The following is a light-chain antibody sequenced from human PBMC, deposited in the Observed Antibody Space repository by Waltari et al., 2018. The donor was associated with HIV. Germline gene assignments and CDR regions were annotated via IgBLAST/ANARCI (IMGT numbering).Light chain of an antibody. Sequence: QSVLTQPPSVSAAPGQKVAISCSVSSSNIGTDYVSWYQHVPGSAPKLLIYENDKRPSGTADRFSGSKSGTSATLDITGLQTGDGADYYCGTWDRSLGGGVFGGGTKLTVL. V-gene: IGLV1-51*01. CDR3: GTWDRSLGGGV. CDR1: SSNIGTDY. J-gene: IGLJ3*02. CDR2: END.